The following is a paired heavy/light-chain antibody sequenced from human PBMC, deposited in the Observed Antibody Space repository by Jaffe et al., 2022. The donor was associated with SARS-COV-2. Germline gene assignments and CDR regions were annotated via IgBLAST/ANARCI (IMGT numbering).Light chain of an antibody. V-gene: IGKV2-28*01. J-gene: IGKJ2*01. CDR2: LGS. CDR1: QSLLRSNGYNY. Sequence: DIVMTQSPLSLPVTPGEPASISCRSTQSLLRSNGYNYLDWYLQKPGQSPQLLIYLGSNRASGVPDRFSGSGSGTDFTLKISRVEAEDVGVYYCMQVLQTPRTFGQGTKLEIK. CDR3: MQVLQTPRT.
Heavy chain of an antibody. CDR3: AANIAGLLYGMDV. V-gene: IGHV1-58*01. D-gene: IGHD2-15*01. Sequence: QMQLVQSGPEVKKPGTSAKVSCKASGFTLRNSAVQWVRQARGQHLEWIGWIVVGSGNINYAQKFQERVSITRDMSTSTVYLELRSLRSEDTALYYCAANIAGLLYGMDVWGLGTTVTVSS. CDR1: GFTLRNSA. CDR2: IVVGSGNI. J-gene: IGHJ6*02.